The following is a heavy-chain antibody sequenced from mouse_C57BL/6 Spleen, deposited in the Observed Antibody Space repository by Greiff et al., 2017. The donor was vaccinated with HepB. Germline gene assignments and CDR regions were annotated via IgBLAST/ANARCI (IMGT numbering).Heavy chain of an antibody. CDR3: HYYYGSSYGGNFDY. CDR1: GFNIKDDY. D-gene: IGHD1-1*01. Sequence: VQLQQSGAELVRPGASVKLSCTASGFNIKDDYMHWVKQRPEQGLEWIGWIDPENGDTEYASKFQGKATITADTSSNTAYLQHSSLTSEDTAVYYCHYYYGSSYGGNFDYWGQGTTLTVSS. CDR2: IDPENGDT. V-gene: IGHV14-4*01. J-gene: IGHJ2*01.